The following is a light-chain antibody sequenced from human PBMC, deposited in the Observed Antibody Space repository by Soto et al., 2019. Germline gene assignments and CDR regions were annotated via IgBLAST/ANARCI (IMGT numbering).Light chain of an antibody. V-gene: IGKV2-40*01. CDR3: MQRIEFPSIT. J-gene: IGKJ5*01. Sequence: IVMDQNPLSVPVIXGEPASIRCRPRWSHLDSYDENSHWNWYVQKTXKXSQXXXXTLSYRALAVKERLSGSGSGTDFTLKISRVEAEEVGVYYCMQRIEFPSITFGQGTRLEIK. CDR2: TLS. CDR1: WSHLDSYDENSH.